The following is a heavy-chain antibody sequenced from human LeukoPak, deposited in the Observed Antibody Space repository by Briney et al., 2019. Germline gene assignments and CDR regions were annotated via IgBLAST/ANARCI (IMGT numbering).Heavy chain of an antibody. J-gene: IGHJ4*02. D-gene: IGHD3-9*01. CDR1: GGSFSGYY. CDR2: INHSGST. CDR3: ARDRSVYDILTGYRWLYFDY. V-gene: IGHV4-34*01. Sequence: SETLSLTCAVYGGSFSGYYWSWICQPPGKGLEWIGEINHSGSTNYNPSLKSRVTISVDTSKNQFSLKLSSVTAADTAVYYCARDRSVYDILTGYRWLYFDYWGQGTLVTVSS.